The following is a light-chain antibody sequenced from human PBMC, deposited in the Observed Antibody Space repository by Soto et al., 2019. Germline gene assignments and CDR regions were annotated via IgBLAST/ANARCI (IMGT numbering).Light chain of an antibody. J-gene: IGKJ1*01. CDR3: QQYGSSPT. V-gene: IGKV3-20*01. CDR1: QSVSSSY. Sequence: EIVLTQSPGTLSLSPGERATLSCRASQSVSSSYLAWYQQKPGQAPRLLIYGASSRATGIPDRFSGSGSGTDFPLTLSRLQPEDFSVYYCQQYGSSPTFGQGTKVDI. CDR2: GAS.